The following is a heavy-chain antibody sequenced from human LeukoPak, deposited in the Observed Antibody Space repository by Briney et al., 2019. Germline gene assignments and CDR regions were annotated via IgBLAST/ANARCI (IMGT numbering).Heavy chain of an antibody. CDR2: ISGNGRKT. CDR3: AKAPVRGYSYGLDYYYYMDV. J-gene: IGHJ6*03. Sequence: GGSLRLSCEASGFTFKSYGMSWVRQAPGKGLEWVSVISGNGRKTDYADSVKGRFTISRDNSKNTMYLQMNSLRAEDTAVYYCAKAPVRGYSYGLDYYYYMDVWGKGTTVTISS. D-gene: IGHD5-18*01. V-gene: IGHV3-23*01. CDR1: GFTFKSYG.